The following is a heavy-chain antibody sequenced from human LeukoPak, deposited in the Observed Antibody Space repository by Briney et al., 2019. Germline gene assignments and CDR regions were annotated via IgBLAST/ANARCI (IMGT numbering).Heavy chain of an antibody. V-gene: IGHV3-21*01. J-gene: IGHJ5*02. CDR2: ISSSSSYI. CDR1: GFTFSSYW. CDR3: ARNGPEWFDP. Sequence: GGSLRLSCAASGFTFSSYWMNWVRQAPGKGLEWVSSISSSSSYIYYADSVKGRFTISRDNAKNSLYLQMNSLRAEDTAVYYCARNGPEWFDPWGQGTLVTVSS.